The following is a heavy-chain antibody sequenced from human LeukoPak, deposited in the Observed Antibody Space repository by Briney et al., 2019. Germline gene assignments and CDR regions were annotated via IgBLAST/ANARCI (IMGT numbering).Heavy chain of an antibody. D-gene: IGHD6-19*01. CDR1: GFTFSSYW. V-gene: IGHV3-74*01. Sequence: PGGSLRLSCAASGFTFSSYWMHCVRQAPGKGLVWVSRINGAGTTTTYADSVKGRFTISRDNAKNTLYLQMNSLRAEDTALYYCVRDRAVAGTEDFYFDYWGEGTLVTVSS. J-gene: IGHJ4*02. CDR2: INGAGTTT. CDR3: VRDRAVAGTEDFYFDY.